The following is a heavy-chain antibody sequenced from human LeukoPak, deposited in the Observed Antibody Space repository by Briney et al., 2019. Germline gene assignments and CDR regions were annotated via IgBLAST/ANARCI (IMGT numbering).Heavy chain of an antibody. Sequence: SVKVSCKASGGTFSSHAIHWVRQAPGQGLEWMGGIIPIFGTANYAQKFQGRVTITADESTSTAYMELSSLRSEDTAVYYCARDPHFDWLVPSYYYYGMGVWGKGTTVTVSS. D-gene: IGHD3-9*01. V-gene: IGHV1-69*13. CDR3: ARDPHFDWLVPSYYYYGMGV. J-gene: IGHJ6*04. CDR1: GGTFSSHA. CDR2: IIPIFGTA.